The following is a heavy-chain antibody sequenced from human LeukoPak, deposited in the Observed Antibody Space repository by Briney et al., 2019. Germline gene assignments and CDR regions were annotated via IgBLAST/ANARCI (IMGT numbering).Heavy chain of an antibody. CDR3: ARLVAAAEIDY. CDR2: IYYSGST. CDR1: GGSISSGGYY. J-gene: IGHJ4*02. Sequence: TSQTLSLTCTVSGGSISSGGYYWSWIRQPPGKGLEWIGYIYYSGSTNYNPSLKSRVTISVDTSKNQFSLKLSSVTAADTAVYYCARLVAAAEIDYWGQGTLVTVSS. D-gene: IGHD6-13*01. V-gene: IGHV4-61*08.